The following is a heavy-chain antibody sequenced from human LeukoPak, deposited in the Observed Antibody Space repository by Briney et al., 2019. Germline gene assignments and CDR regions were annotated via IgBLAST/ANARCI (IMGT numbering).Heavy chain of an antibody. J-gene: IGHJ6*03. Sequence: GASVKVSCKASGGTFSSYAISWVRQAPGQGLEWMGGIIPIFGTANYAQKFQGRVTITTDEPTSTAYMELSSLRSEDTAVYYCGFGPESSYYYYYMDVWGKGTTVTVSS. CDR1: GGTFSSYA. V-gene: IGHV1-69*05. D-gene: IGHD3-22*01. CDR2: IIPIFGTA. CDR3: GFGPESSYYYYYMDV.